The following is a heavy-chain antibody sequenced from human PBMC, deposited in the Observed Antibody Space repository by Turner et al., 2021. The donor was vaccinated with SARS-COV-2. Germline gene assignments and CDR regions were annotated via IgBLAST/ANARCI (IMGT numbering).Heavy chain of an antibody. CDR3: ARLHGHCTSTSCYWDYYFGMDV. Sequence: QVQLVQSGAEVKKPGASVKVSCKASGYTFTNYDINWVRQATGQGLEWMGWMNPNSGNTGYAPKFPGRVTMTRDTSISTAYMELSGLRSEDTAVYYCARLHGHCTSTSCYWDYYFGMDVWGQGTTVTVSS. D-gene: IGHD2-2*01. CDR2: MNPNSGNT. CDR1: GYTFTNYD. V-gene: IGHV1-8*01. J-gene: IGHJ6*02.